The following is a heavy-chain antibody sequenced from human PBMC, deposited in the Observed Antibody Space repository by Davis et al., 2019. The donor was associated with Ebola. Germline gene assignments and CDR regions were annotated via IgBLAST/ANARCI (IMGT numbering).Heavy chain of an antibody. D-gene: IGHD2-2*03. CDR2: ISAYNGNT. V-gene: IGHV1-18*01. CDR3: ARVGYCSSTSCFRMDV. J-gene: IGHJ6*02. Sequence: ASVKVSCKASGYTFTSYGISWVRQAPGQGLEWMGWISAYNGNTNYAQKLQGRVTMTTDTSTSTAYMELRSLRSDDTAVYYCARVGYCSSTSCFRMDVWGQGTTVTVSS. CDR1: GYTFTSYG.